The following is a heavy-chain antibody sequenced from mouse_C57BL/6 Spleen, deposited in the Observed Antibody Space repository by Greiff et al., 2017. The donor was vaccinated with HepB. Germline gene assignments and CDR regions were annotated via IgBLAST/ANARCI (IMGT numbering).Heavy chain of an antibody. Sequence: VQLQQSGAELVKPGASVKMSCKASGYTFTSYWITWVKQRPGQGLEWIGDIYPGSGSTNYNEKFKSKATLTVDTSSSTAYMQLSLTSEDSAVYYCARGTTVVATDYWGQGTTLTVSS. CDR1: GYTFTSYW. V-gene: IGHV1-55*01. J-gene: IGHJ2*01. CDR2: IYPGSGST. D-gene: IGHD1-1*01. CDR3: ARGTTVVATDY.